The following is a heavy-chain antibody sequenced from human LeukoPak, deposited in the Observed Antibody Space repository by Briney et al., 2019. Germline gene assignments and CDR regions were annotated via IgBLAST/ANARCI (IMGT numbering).Heavy chain of an antibody. CDR1: GFTFNTYW. D-gene: IGHD3-10*01. J-gene: IGHJ4*02. V-gene: IGHV3-7*01. Sequence: GGSLRLSCAASGFTFNTYWMNWVRQAPGRGLEWVANISPDGSGKYYVDSVKGRFTISRDNAKNSLYLQMNSLRAEDTAVYYCARDYGSGSYYNTAYWGQGTLVTVSS. CDR2: ISPDGSGK. CDR3: ARDYGSGSYYNTAY.